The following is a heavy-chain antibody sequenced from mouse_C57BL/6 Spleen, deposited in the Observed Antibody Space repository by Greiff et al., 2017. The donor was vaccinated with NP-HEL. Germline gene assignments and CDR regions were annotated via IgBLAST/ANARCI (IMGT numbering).Heavy chain of an antibody. J-gene: IGHJ1*03. Sequence: DVKLVESGPELVKPGASVKISCKASGYTFTDYYMNWVKQSHGKSLEWIGDINPNNGGTSYNQKFKGKATLTVDKSSSTAYMELRSLTSEDSAVYYCANYYGSSYVWYFDVWGTGTTVTVSS. CDR2: INPNNGGT. CDR3: ANYYGSSYVWYFDV. D-gene: IGHD1-1*01. V-gene: IGHV1-26*01. CDR1: GYTFTDYY.